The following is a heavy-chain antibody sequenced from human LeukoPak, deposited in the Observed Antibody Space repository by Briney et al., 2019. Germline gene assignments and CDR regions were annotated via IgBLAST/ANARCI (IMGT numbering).Heavy chain of an antibody. Sequence: SETLSLTCTVSGDSINRFYWSWIRQSAGEGLEWIGRIYTSGNTNYNPSLKSRVTMSVDTSKNQFSLELSSVTAADTAVYYCARHFVSGLSGYKSWFDPWGQGTLVTVSS. CDR1: GDSINRFY. J-gene: IGHJ5*02. D-gene: IGHD3-22*01. V-gene: IGHV4-4*07. CDR3: ARHFVSGLSGYKSWFDP. CDR2: IYTSGNT.